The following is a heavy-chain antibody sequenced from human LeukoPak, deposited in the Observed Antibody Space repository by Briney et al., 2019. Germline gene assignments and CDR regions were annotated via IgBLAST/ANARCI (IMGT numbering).Heavy chain of an antibody. J-gene: IGHJ5*02. CDR3: AKDANWGSGWFDP. CDR1: GFTFSSYG. D-gene: IGHD7-27*01. CDR2: ILYDGSNK. Sequence: GRSLRLSCAASGFTFSSYGMHWVRQAPGKGLEWVAVILYDGSNKYYADSVKGRFTISRDNSKNTLYLQMNSLRAEDTAVYYCAKDANWGSGWFDPWGQGTLVTVSS. V-gene: IGHV3-30*18.